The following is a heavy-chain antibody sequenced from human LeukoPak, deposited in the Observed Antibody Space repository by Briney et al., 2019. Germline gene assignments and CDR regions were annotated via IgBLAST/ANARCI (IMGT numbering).Heavy chain of an antibody. CDR3: ARGYCRGGSCYFFWYFDL. D-gene: IGHD2-15*01. Sequence: PSETLSLTCAVDNGSFNSYYWSWIRQPPGKGLEWIGEVNHSGSTNYNPSLKNRVTISLDTSKNQFSLKLSSVTAADTAVYYCARGYCRGGSCYFFWYFDLWGRGTLVTVSS. J-gene: IGHJ2*01. V-gene: IGHV4-34*01. CDR2: VNHSGST. CDR1: NGSFNSYY.